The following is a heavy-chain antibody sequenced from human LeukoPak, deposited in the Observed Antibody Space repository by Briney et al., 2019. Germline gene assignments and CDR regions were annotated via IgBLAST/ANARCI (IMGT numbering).Heavy chain of an antibody. Sequence: GGSLRLSCAASGFPFSSYAMSWVRQAPGKGLEWVSAISGSGGSTYYADSVKGRFTISRDNSKNTLYLQMNSLRAEDTAVYYCAKDGEGGYNRDWGQGTLVTVSS. CDR2: ISGSGGST. V-gene: IGHV3-23*01. CDR3: AKDGEGGYNRD. CDR1: GFPFSSYA. D-gene: IGHD1-14*01. J-gene: IGHJ4*02.